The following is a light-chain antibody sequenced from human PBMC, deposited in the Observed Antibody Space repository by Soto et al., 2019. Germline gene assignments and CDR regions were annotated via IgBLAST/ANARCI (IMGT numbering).Light chain of an antibody. V-gene: IGLV2-14*01. CDR3: SSFSATTTTTVV. CDR1: SSDVGGYNY. Sequence: QSVLTQPASVSGSPGQSITISCTGTSSDVGGYNYVSWYQQHPGKAPKLMIYEVTNRPSGVSNRFSGSKSDNTASLTISGLQAEDEADYYCSSFSATTTTTVVFGGGTKLTVL. CDR2: EVT. J-gene: IGLJ2*01.